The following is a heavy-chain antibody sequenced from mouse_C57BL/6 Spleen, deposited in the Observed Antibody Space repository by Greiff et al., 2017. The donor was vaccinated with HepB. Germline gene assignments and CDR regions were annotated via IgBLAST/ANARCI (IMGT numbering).Heavy chain of an antibody. CDR3: ARDGSSYEGVAY. D-gene: IGHD1-1*01. V-gene: IGHV3-6*01. CDR2: ISYDGSN. Sequence: ESGPGLVKPSQSLSLTCSVTGYSITSGYYWNWIRQFPGNKLEWMGYISYDGSNNYNPSLKNRISITRDTSKNQFFLKLNSVTTEDTATYYCARDGSSYEGVAYWGQGTLVTVSA. J-gene: IGHJ3*01. CDR1: GYSITSGYY.